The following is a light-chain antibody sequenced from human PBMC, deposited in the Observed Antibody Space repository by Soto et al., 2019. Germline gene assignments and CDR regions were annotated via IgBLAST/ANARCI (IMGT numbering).Light chain of an antibody. Sequence: EIVLTQSPGTLSLSPGERATLSCRASQSVDSSYLAWYQQKPGQAPRLLIFDASTRATGIPDRFSGSGSGTDFTLTISRLEPEDFAVYYCQQYARSPRTFGQGTKLEIK. V-gene: IGKV3-20*01. J-gene: IGKJ2*01. CDR2: DAS. CDR1: QSVDSSY. CDR3: QQYARSPRT.